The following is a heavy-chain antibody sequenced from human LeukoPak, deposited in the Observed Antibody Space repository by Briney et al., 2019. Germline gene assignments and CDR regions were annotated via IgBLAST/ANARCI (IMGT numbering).Heavy chain of an antibody. Sequence: SETLSLTCAVSGYSISSGYYWGWIRQPPGKGLEWIGSIYHSGSTYYNPSLKSRVTISVDTSKNQFSLKLSSVTAADTAVYYCARGVPGYCSSTSCYPFDYWGQGTLVTVSS. V-gene: IGHV4-38-2*01. CDR2: IYHSGST. CDR1: GYSISSGYY. J-gene: IGHJ4*02. D-gene: IGHD2-2*01. CDR3: ARGVPGYCSSTSCYPFDY.